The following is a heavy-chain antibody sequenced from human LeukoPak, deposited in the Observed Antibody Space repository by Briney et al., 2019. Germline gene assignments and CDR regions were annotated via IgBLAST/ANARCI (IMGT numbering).Heavy chain of an antibody. CDR1: GGSISSYY. D-gene: IGHD6-19*01. J-gene: IGHJ4*02. Sequence: SETLSLTCTVSGGSISSYYWSWIRQPPGKGLEWIGYIYYSGSTNYNPSLKSRVTISVDTSKNRFSLKLSSVTAADTAMYYCSRRRYSSGPDYWGQGTLVTVSS. CDR2: IYYSGST. V-gene: IGHV4-59*08. CDR3: SRRRYSSGPDY.